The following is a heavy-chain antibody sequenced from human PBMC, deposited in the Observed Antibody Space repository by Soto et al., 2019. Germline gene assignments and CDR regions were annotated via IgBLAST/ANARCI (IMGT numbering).Heavy chain of an antibody. J-gene: IGHJ4*02. Sequence: GESLKISCKGSGYSFTSYWIGWVRQMPGKGLEWMGIIYPGDSDTRYSPSFQGQVTISADKSISTAYLQWSSLKASDTAMYYCARHDHYYDSSGYYYFDYWGQGTLVTVSS. D-gene: IGHD3-22*01. V-gene: IGHV5-51*01. CDR1: GYSFTSYW. CDR3: ARHDHYYDSSGYYYFDY. CDR2: IYPGDSDT.